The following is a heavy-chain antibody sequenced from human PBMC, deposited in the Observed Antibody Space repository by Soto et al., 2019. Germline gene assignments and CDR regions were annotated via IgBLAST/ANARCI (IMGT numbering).Heavy chain of an antibody. D-gene: IGHD2-21*02. V-gene: IGHV1-3*01. J-gene: IGHJ4*02. Sequence: ASVKVCCKASGYTFTSYAIHWVRQAPGQRLEWMGWINAGNANTKYSQKVQGRVTITRDTSASTAYMELSSLRSEDTAVYYCARGDVMTVSSHSDYWGQGTLVTVSS. CDR2: INAGNANT. CDR1: GYTFTSYA. CDR3: ARGDVMTVSSHSDY.